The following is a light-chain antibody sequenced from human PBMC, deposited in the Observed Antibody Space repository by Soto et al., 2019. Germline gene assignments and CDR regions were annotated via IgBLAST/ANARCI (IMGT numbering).Light chain of an antibody. J-gene: IGLJ1*01. CDR1: SSNIGSNY. V-gene: IGLV1-51*01. CDR3: GTWDNSLNYPRV. CDR2: DNY. Sequence: QSVLTQPPSVSAAPGQKVTISCSGSSSNIGSNYVSWYRQLPGTAPKLLIYDNYKRPLGIPDRFSGSKSGTSATLAITGLQTGDEADYYCGTWDNSLNYPRVFGAGTKLTVL.